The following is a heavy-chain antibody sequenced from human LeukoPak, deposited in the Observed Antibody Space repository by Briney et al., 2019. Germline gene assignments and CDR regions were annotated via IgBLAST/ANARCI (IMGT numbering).Heavy chain of an antibody. CDR3: ARRGGPSDY. Sequence: PSETLSLTCTVSGGSVSSGSYYWSWIRQPPGKGLEWIGYIYSSGSINYNPSLMSRVTISLGTSKNQFSLKLSSVTAADTAVYYCARRGGPSDYWGQGTLVTVSS. J-gene: IGHJ4*02. CDR1: GGSVSSGSYY. V-gene: IGHV4-61*01. D-gene: IGHD4-23*01. CDR2: IYSSGSI.